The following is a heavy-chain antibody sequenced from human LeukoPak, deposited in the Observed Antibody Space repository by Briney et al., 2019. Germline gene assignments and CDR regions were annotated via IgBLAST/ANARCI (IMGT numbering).Heavy chain of an antibody. D-gene: IGHD6-19*01. CDR2: TYYRSKLYN. CDR3: TTRGDSSGLYMDV. V-gene: IGHV6-1*01. CDR1: GDSVSSNSAA. Sequence: SQTLSLTCAISGDSVSSNSAAWNWIRQSPSRGLEWLGRTYYRSKLYNDYAVSVKSRITINPDTSKNQFSLQLNSVTPEDTAVYYCTTRGDSSGLYMDVWGKGTTVTISS. J-gene: IGHJ6*03.